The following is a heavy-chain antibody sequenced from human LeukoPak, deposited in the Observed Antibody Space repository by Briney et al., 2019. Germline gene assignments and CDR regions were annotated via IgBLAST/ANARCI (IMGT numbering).Heavy chain of an antibody. CDR1: GGTFSSYA. CDR2: IIPIFGTA. V-gene: IGHV1-69*13. CDR3: ASAITGYSSGWYATY. J-gene: IGHJ4*02. Sequence: SVKVSCKASGGTFSSYAISWVRQAPGQGLEWMGGIIPIFGTANYAQKFQGRVTITADESTSTAYMELSSLRSEDTAVYYCASAITGYSSGWYATYWGQGTLVTVSS. D-gene: IGHD6-19*01.